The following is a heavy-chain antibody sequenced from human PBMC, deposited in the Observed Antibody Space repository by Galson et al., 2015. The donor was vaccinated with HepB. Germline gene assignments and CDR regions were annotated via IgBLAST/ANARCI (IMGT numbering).Heavy chain of an antibody. CDR2: INHSGST. J-gene: IGHJ5*02. V-gene: IGHV4-34*01. D-gene: IGHD3-22*01. CDR1: GGSFSGYY. CDR3: ARTKIHYYDSSGYGGWFDP. Sequence: QVQLQESGPGLVKPSETLSLTCAVYGGSFSGYYWSWIRQPPGKGLEWIGEINHSGSTNYNPSLKSRVTISVDTSKNQFSLKLSSVTAADTAVYYCARTKIHYYDSSGYGGWFDPWGQGTLVAVSS.